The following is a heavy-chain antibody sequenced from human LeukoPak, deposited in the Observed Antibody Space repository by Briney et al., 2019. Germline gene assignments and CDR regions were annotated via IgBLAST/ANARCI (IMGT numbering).Heavy chain of an antibody. CDR1: GGSFSGYY. J-gene: IGHJ3*02. Sequence: SETLSLTCAVYGGSFSGYYWSWIRQPPGKGLEWIGEINHSGSTNYNPSLKSRVTISVDTSKNLKLSSVTAADTAVYYCAKDLLGQRELLAFDIWGQGTMVTVSS. CDR2: INHSGST. V-gene: IGHV4-34*01. CDR3: AKDLLGQRELLAFDI. D-gene: IGHD1-26*01.